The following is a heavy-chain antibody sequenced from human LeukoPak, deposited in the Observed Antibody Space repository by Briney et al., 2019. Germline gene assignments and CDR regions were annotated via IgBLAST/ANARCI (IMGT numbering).Heavy chain of an antibody. Sequence: GGSLRLSCAASGFTFSSYSMNWVRQAPGKGLDWVSSISSSSTYIYYADSVKGRFTISRDNAKNSLYLQMNSLRAEDTAVYYCARDLSSSSTAYFQHWGQGTLVTVSS. CDR2: ISSSSTYI. J-gene: IGHJ1*01. CDR1: GFTFSSYS. D-gene: IGHD6-6*01. V-gene: IGHV3-21*01. CDR3: ARDLSSSSTAYFQH.